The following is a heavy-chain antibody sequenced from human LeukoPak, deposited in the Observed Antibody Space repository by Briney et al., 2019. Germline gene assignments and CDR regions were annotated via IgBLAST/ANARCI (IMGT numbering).Heavy chain of an antibody. CDR3: ARRSDSGSDDGEDYFDY. CDR1: GFTFSSYW. CDR2: MYYDGST. J-gene: IGHJ4*02. D-gene: IGHD1-26*01. V-gene: IGHV4-39*01. Sequence: GSLRLSCAVSGFTFSSYWMHWVRQDPGKGLVWIGSMYYDGSTYHNPSLKSRVTISVDTSNNQFSLKLTSVTAADTAVYFCARRSDSGSDDGEDYFDYWGQGTLVTVSS.